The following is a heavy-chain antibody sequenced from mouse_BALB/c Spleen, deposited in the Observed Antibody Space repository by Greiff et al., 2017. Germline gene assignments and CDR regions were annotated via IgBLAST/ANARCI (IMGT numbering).Heavy chain of an antibody. CDR3: ARGYYDYDKDWFAY. J-gene: IGHJ3*01. D-gene: IGHD2-4*01. CDR2: IYPYNGGT. CDR1: GYTFTDYN. V-gene: IGHV1S29*02. Sequence: VQLQQSGPELVKPGASVKISCKASGYTFTDYNMHWVKQSHGKSLEWIGYIYPYNGGTGYNQKFKSKATLTVDNSSSTAYMELRSLTSEDSAVYYCARGYYDYDKDWFAYWGQGTLVTVSA.